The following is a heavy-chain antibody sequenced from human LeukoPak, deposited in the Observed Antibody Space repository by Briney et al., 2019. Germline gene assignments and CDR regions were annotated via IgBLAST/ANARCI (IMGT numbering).Heavy chain of an antibody. J-gene: IGHJ3*02. CDR1: GFTFGDYA. D-gene: IGHD2-15*01. CDR2: IRSKAYGGTT. V-gene: IGHV3-49*03. CDR3: TRVGFRGSDAFDI. Sequence: PGGSLRLSCTASGFTFGDYAMSWFRQAPGEGLEWVGFIRSKAYGGTTEYAASVKGRFTISRDDSKSIAYLQMNSLKTEDTAVYYCTRVGFRGSDAFDIWGQGTMVTVSS.